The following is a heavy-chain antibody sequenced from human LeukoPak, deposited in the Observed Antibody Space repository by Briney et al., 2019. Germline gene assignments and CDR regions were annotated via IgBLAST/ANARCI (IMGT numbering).Heavy chain of an antibody. Sequence: SETLSLTCSVSRGAVNNPAVYWVWIRQPPGKGLECLGGIHNRGDTFSNPSLMSRVDFSIDTSKDQFSLSLMSVTAADTAIYYCARQGVLYGFDFWGQGIPVTVSS. J-gene: IGHJ4*02. CDR2: IHNRGDT. V-gene: IGHV4-39*01. D-gene: IGHD3-16*01. CDR1: RGAVNNPAVY. CDR3: ARQGVLYGFDF.